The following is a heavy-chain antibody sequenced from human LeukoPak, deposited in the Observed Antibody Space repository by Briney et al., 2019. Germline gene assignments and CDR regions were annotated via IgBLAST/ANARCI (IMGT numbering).Heavy chain of an antibody. CDR1: GFTVSNNY. CDR3: ASYGDYVAMFDQ. D-gene: IGHD4-17*01. J-gene: IGHJ4*02. V-gene: IGHV3-53*01. Sequence: PGGSLRLSCAASGFTVSNNYMSWVRQAPGKGLEWVSVIYSGGSTYYADSVKGRFTISRDNSKNTAYLQMNSLRAEDTAVYYCASYGDYVAMFDQWGQGTLVTVS. CDR2: IYSGGST.